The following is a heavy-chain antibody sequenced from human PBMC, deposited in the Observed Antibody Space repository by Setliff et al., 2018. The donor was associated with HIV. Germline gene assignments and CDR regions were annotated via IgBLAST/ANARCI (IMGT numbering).Heavy chain of an antibody. CDR3: AREPGYCSGGSCYHGIF. CDR1: GFTVRSNY. V-gene: IGHV3-53*01. Sequence: PGESLKISCAASGFTVRSNYMTWVRQAPGEGLEWVSVIYSGGNTYYADSVEGRFTISRDNSKNTVYLQMNSLRAEDTAVYYCAREPGYCSGGSCYHGIFWGQGTLVTVSS. CDR2: IYSGGNT. J-gene: IGHJ4*02. D-gene: IGHD2-15*01.